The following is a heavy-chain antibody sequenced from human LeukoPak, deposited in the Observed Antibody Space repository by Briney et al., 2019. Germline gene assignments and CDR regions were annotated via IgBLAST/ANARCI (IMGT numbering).Heavy chain of an antibody. CDR2: INPSGGST. CDR3: ARDPVFGVVTTEYYFDY. CDR1: GYTFTSYY. Sequence: ASVKVSCKASGYTFTSYYMHWVRQAPGQGLEWMGIINPSGGSTSYAQKFQGRVTMTRDMSTSTVYMELNSLRSEDTAVYYCARDPVFGVVTTEYYFDYWGQGTLVTVSS. V-gene: IGHV1-46*01. D-gene: IGHD3-3*01. J-gene: IGHJ4*02.